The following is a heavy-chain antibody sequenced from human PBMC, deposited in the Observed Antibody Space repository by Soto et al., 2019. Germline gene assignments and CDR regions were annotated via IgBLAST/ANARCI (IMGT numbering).Heavy chain of an antibody. CDR3: ARGIRMGYYYDSRGSFDY. D-gene: IGHD3-22*01. CDR1: GGSFSGYY. J-gene: IGHJ4*02. Sequence: SETLSLTCAVYGGSFSGYYWSWIRQPPGKGLEWIGEINHSGSTNYNPSLKSRVTISVDTSKNQFSLKLSSVTAADTAVYYCARGIRMGYYYDSRGSFDYWGQGTLVTVSS. V-gene: IGHV4-34*01. CDR2: INHSGST.